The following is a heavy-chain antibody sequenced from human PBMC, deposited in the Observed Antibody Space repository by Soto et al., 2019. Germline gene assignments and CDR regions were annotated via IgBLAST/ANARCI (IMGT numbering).Heavy chain of an antibody. D-gene: IGHD3-16*01. J-gene: IGHJ4*01. CDR3: ARWGRTGGLEV. V-gene: IGHV3-33*05. Sequence: QVQLVESGGGVVQPGTSLRLSCVGSGFTFRSYVIHWVRQAPGKGLEWVALTSYDGSNNFYGDSVKGRFTISRHNSRNTVELQMDSLRFEYTALYYRARWGRTGGLEVWCHGTLVSVSP. CDR1: GFTFRSYV. CDR2: TSYDGSNN.